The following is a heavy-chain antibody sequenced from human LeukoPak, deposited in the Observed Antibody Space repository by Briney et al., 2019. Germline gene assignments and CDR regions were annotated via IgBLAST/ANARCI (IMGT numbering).Heavy chain of an antibody. V-gene: IGHV1-2*02. CDR3: AREAGPIAVAGDY. CDR1: GYTFTGYY. CDR2: INPNSGGT. Sequence: GASVTVSCKASGYTFTGYYMHWVRQAPGQGLEWMGWINPNSGGTNYAQKFQGRVTVTRDTSISTAYMELSRLRSDDTAVYYCAREAGPIAVAGDYWGQGTLVTVSS. J-gene: IGHJ4*02. D-gene: IGHD6-19*01.